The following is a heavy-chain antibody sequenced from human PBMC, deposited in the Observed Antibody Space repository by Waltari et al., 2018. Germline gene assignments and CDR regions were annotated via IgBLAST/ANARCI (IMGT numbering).Heavy chain of an antibody. CDR1: GFTFTSYA. J-gene: IGHJ4*02. V-gene: IGHV3-23*04. Sequence: EVQLVESGGGLVQPGGSLRLSCAASGFTFTSYAMSWVRQAPGKGLEWVSAISDGGSNTYYADSIKGRFTISRDNSKNTLYLQMKSLRIEDTAVYHCARAVEPDYWGQGTLVTVSS. CDR2: ISDGGSNT. D-gene: IGHD2-15*01. CDR3: ARAVEPDY.